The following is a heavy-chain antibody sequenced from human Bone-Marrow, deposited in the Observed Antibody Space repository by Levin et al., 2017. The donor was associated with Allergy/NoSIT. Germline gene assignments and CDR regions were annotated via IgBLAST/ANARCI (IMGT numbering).Heavy chain of an antibody. D-gene: IGHD2-2*01. J-gene: IGHJ6*03. CDR1: GDSITTNDW. CDR2: ISHRGNP. Sequence: KSSETLSLTCTVSGDSITTNDWWTWVRQPPGKGLEWIGEISHRGNPNYSPSLKSRVTISVDKSNNQFSLTVTPVTAADTAVYYCAREKQYQLPLYYYYYYLDVWGKGTTVTVSS. CDR3: AREKQYQLPLYYYYYYLDV. V-gene: IGHV4-4*02.